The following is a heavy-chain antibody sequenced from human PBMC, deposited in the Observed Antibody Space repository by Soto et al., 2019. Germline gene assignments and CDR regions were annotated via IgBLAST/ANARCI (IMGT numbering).Heavy chain of an antibody. Sequence: QVQLQESGPGLVKPSETLSLTCTVSGGSISSYYWSWIRQSPGKGLEWIGYIYYSGSTNYNPSLRSRSTISMDTSKKQFSLKLSSVTAADTAIYYCAGHPGAVRHFDYWGQGTLVTVSS. CDR1: GGSISSYY. J-gene: IGHJ4*02. CDR2: IYYSGST. V-gene: IGHV4-59*08. D-gene: IGHD3-10*01. CDR3: AGHPGAVRHFDY.